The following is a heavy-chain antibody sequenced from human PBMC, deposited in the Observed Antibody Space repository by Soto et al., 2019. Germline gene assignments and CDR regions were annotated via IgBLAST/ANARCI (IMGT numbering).Heavy chain of an antibody. D-gene: IGHD2-15*01. CDR1: GGRFSSYA. Sequence: SVKVSCTASGGRFSSYAISWVRQAPGQGLEWMGGIIPIFGTANYAQKFQGRVTITADESTSTAYMELSSLRSEDTAVYYCATDCSGGSCYSKPSYYYYYGMDVWGQGTTVTVSS. CDR2: IIPIFGTA. J-gene: IGHJ6*02. V-gene: IGHV1-69*13. CDR3: ATDCSGGSCYSKPSYYYYYGMDV.